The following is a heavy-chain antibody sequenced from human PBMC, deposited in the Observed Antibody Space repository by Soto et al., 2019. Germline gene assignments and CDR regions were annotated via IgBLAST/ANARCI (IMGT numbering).Heavy chain of an antibody. D-gene: IGHD3-22*01. J-gene: IGHJ6*02. Sequence: QVQLVESGGGVVQPGRSLRLSCAASGFTFSSYGMHWVRQAPGKGLEWVAVIWYDGSNKYYADSVKGRFTISRDNSKNTLYLQMNSLRAEDTAVYYCARGEYYYDSSGSSYYYDYGMDVWGQGTTVTVSS. CDR2: IWYDGSNK. V-gene: IGHV3-33*01. CDR3: ARGEYYYDSSGSSYYYDYGMDV. CDR1: GFTFSSYG.